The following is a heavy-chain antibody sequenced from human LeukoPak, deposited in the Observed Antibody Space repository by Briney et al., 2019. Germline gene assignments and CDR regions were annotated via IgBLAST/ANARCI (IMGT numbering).Heavy chain of an antibody. CDR1: GFTFDDYA. CDR3: ARAGPSSSWHQFDY. Sequence: GGSLRLSCAASGFTFDDYAMHWVRQVPGKGLEWVSGISWNSGNLGYADSVKGRFTISRDNAKNSLYLQMNSLRAEDMALYYCARAGPSSSWHQFDYWGQGTLVTVSS. CDR2: ISWNSGNL. D-gene: IGHD6-13*01. V-gene: IGHV3-9*03. J-gene: IGHJ4*02.